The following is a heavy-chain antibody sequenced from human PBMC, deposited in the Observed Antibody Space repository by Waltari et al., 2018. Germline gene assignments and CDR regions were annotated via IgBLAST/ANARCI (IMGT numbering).Heavy chain of an antibody. CDR3: GRDRVGATFASGAIDI. D-gene: IGHD1-26*01. CDR2: IYAGGSR. V-gene: IGHV3-53*01. CDR1: GFTVSTNY. J-gene: IGHJ3*02. Sequence: EVQLVESGGGLIQPGGSLRLSCAASGFTVSTNYMNWVRQAPGKGLEWVPVIYAGGSRYYADSVQGRFTVSRDNSKNTFYLQMNSLRAEDTALYYCGRDRVGATFASGAIDIWGQGTMVSVSS.